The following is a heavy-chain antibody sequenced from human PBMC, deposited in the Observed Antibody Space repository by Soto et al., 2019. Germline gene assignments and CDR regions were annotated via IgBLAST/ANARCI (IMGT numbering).Heavy chain of an antibody. CDR1: GFTFSTYA. V-gene: IGHV3-23*01. CDR2: ISASGGST. CDR3: AKDLRTSTNYNYGMDV. Sequence: EVQLLESGGGLVQPGGSLRLSCAASGFTFSTYAMSWVRQAPGKGLEWVSVISASGGSTFYADSVKGRFTVSRDNSRNTLYLQVIIVRVEDTAVYYCAKDLRTSTNYNYGMDVWGQGTTVTVSS. J-gene: IGHJ6*02.